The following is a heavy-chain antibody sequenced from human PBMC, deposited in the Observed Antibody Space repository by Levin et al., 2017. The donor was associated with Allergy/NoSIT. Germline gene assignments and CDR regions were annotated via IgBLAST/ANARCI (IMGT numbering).Heavy chain of an antibody. CDR3: AKSRYVWGSYRLIGKGSWFDP. CDR1: GFTFSSYA. D-gene: IGHD3-16*02. CDR2: ISGSGGST. J-gene: IGHJ5*02. Sequence: GGSLRLSCAASGFTFSSYAMSWVRQAPGKGLEWVSAISGSGGSTYYADSVKGRFTISRDNSKNTLYLQMNSLRAEDTAVYYCAKSRYVWGSYRLIGKGSWFDPWGQGTLVTVSS. V-gene: IGHV3-23*01.